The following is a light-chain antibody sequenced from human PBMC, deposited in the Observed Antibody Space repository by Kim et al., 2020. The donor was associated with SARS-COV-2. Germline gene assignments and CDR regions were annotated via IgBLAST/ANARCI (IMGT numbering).Light chain of an antibody. CDR2: GAS. CDR3: LQHNTYPIT. Sequence: ATVGDRVPITCRASQDIINDLGWYQQNPGRAPKRLIYGASILQSGVPSRFSGSGSGTEFTLTISSLQPEDFATYFCLQHNTYPITFGQGTRLEIK. CDR1: QDIIND. J-gene: IGKJ5*01. V-gene: IGKV1-17*01.